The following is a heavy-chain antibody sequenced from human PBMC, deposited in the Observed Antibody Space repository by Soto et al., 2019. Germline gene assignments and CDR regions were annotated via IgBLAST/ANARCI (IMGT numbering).Heavy chain of an antibody. Sequence: LRLSCAASGFTFSSYSMNWVRQAPGKGLEWVSYISSSSSTIYYADSVKGRSTISRDNAKNSLYLQMNSLRDEDTAVYYCARDKFSRYYYDSSGYFHDYYYGMDVWGQGTTVTVSS. D-gene: IGHD3-22*01. V-gene: IGHV3-48*02. CDR2: ISSSSSTI. J-gene: IGHJ6*02. CDR3: ARDKFSRYYYDSSGYFHDYYYGMDV. CDR1: GFTFSSYS.